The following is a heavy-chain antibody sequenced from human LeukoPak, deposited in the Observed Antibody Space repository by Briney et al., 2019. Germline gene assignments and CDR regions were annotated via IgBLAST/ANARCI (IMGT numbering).Heavy chain of an antibody. CDR2: ISAYNGNT. D-gene: IGHD6-19*01. CDR1: GYTFTSYG. J-gene: IGHJ4*02. V-gene: IGHV1-18*01. Sequence: ASVKVSRKASGYTFTSYGISWVRQAPGQGLEGMGWISAYNGNTNYAQKLQGRVTMTTDTSTSTAYMELRSLRSDDTAVYYCARGVAVAGAFGYWGQGTLVTVSS. CDR3: ARGVAVAGAFGY.